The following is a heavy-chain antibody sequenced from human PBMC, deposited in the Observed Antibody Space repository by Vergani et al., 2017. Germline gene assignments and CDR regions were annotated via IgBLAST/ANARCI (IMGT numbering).Heavy chain of an antibody. D-gene: IGHD4-17*01. CDR1: GFTFSSYA. CDR3: ARGAGDYVPYYFDY. J-gene: IGHJ4*02. CDR2: ISYDGSNK. V-gene: IGHV3-30-3*01. Sequence: QVQLVEPGGGVVQPGRSLRLSCAASGFTFSSYAMHWVRQAPGKGLEWVAVISYDGSNKYYADSVKGRFTISRDNSKNTLYLQMNSLRAEDTAVYYCARGAGDYVPYYFDYWGQGTLVTVSS.